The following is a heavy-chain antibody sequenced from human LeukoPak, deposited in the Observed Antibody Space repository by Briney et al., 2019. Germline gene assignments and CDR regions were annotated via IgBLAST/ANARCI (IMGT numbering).Heavy chain of an antibody. CDR1: VGSFSGYY. CDR2: INHSGST. J-gene: IGHJ4*02. D-gene: IGHD6-13*01. V-gene: IGHV4-34*01. CDR3: ARTPGIAAAGIDY. Sequence: SETLSLTCAVYVGSFSGYYWSWIRQPPGKGLEWIGEINHSGSTNYNPSLKSRVTISVDTSKNQLSLKLSSVTAADTAVYYCARTPGIAAAGIDYWGQGTLVTVSP.